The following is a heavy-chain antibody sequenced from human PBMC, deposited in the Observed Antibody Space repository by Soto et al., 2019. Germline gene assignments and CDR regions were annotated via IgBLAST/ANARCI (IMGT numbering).Heavy chain of an antibody. V-gene: IGHV3-53*01. Sequence: EVQLVESGGGLIQPGGSLRLSCAASGFTVSSNYMSWVRQAPGKGLEWVSVIYSGGSTYYADSVKGRFTIARDNSKNTLYRQMNRPVAEDWAVYYCARGKEYCSASYSGYRGQGTLVTVSS. CDR3: ARGKEYCSASYSGY. CDR2: IYSGGST. D-gene: IGHD3-10*01. CDR1: GFTVSSNY. J-gene: IGHJ4*02.